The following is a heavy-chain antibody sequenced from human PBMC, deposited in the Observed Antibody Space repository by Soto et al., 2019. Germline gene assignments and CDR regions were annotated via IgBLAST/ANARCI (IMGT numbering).Heavy chain of an antibody. V-gene: IGHV1-69*01. CDR3: ARSQGSSTSLEIYYYYYYGMEV. CDR2: IIPISGTA. J-gene: IGHJ6*02. Sequence: QVQLVQSGAEVKKPGSSVKVSCKASGGTFSSYAISWVRQAPGQGLEWMGGIIPISGTANYAKKFQGRVTIPADESTSTAYMELSSLRSEDTAVYYCARSQGSSTSLEIYYYYYYGMEVWGQGTTVTVSS. CDR1: GGTFSSYA. D-gene: IGHD2-2*01.